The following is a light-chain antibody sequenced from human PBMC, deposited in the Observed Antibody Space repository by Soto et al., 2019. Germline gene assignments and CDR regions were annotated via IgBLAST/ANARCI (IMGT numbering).Light chain of an antibody. Sequence: QSVLTQPPSASGTPGQRVTISCSGTSSNIGTNTVNWYQQLPGTAPNDLIDNNNERPSGVPDRFSGSKSGTAASLAISGLHSDDDADYYCAAWDDSLLLFGGGTKLTVL. CDR2: NNN. J-gene: IGLJ3*02. CDR3: AAWDDSLLL. CDR1: SSNIGTNT. V-gene: IGLV1-44*01.